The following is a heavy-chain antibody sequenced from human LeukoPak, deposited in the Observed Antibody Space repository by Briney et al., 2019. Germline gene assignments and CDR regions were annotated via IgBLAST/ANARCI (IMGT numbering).Heavy chain of an antibody. CDR2: IYPGDSHT. Sequence: GESLKISCKGAGYSFTSYWIGWVRQMPGKGLEWMGVIYPGDSHTRYSPSFQGQGTISADKSISTAYLQWNSLKASDTAIYYCTRSLDIDILTGYSRYYFDYWGQGTLVTVSS. J-gene: IGHJ4*02. V-gene: IGHV5-51*01. CDR3: TRSLDIDILTGYSRYYFDY. D-gene: IGHD3-9*01. CDR1: GYSFTSYW.